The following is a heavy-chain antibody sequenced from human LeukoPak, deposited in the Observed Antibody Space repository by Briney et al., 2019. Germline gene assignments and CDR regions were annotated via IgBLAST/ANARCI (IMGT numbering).Heavy chain of an antibody. CDR3: ARDRFQQLVHDY. CDR2: ISSSSSYI. V-gene: IGHV3-21*01. J-gene: IGHJ4*02. CDR1: GFTFSSYS. D-gene: IGHD6-6*01. Sequence: GVSLRLSCAASGFTFSSYSMNWVRQAPGKGLEWVSSISSSSSYIYYADSVKGRFTISRDNAKNSLYLQMNSLRAEDTAVYYCARDRFQQLVHDYWGQGTLVTVSS.